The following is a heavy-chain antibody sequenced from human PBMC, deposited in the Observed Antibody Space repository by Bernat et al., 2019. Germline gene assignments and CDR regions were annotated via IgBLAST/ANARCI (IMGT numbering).Heavy chain of an antibody. Sequence: QLQLQESGPGLVKPSETLSLTCTVSGGSMTITGFYWGWIRLTPGKGLEWTGNIYYTGSTQYNPSLKSRVTISVDTSKNQFSLRMTSVTAADTAVYYCARQLCSSISCYIDYWGTGTRVTVSS. J-gene: IGHJ4*02. D-gene: IGHD2-2*02. CDR1: GGSMTITGFY. CDR2: IYYTGST. V-gene: IGHV4-39*01. CDR3: ARQLCSSISCYIDY.